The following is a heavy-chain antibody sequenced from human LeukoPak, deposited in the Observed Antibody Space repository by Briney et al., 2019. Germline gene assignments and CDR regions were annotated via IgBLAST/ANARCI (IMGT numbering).Heavy chain of an antibody. CDR2: IFTSGST. CDR1: GGSISTLY. CDR3: ARVYIYYYYYYMDV. V-gene: IGHV4-4*07. Sequence: PSETLSLTCTVSGGSISTLYWSWIRQPAGKGLEWIGRIFTSGSTNYNPSHKSRVTMSVDTSKNQFSLKLSSVTAADTAVYYCARVYIYYYYYYMDVWGKGTTVTVSS. J-gene: IGHJ6*03.